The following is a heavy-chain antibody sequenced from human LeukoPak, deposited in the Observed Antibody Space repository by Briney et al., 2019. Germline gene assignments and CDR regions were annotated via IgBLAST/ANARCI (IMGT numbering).Heavy chain of an antibody. Sequence: PSETLSLTCAVYGGSFSGYYWSWIRQPPGKGLEWIGEINHSGSTNYNPSLKSRVTISVDTSKNQFSLKLSSVTAADTAVYYCAREYCSSGSCTAPPYYFDYWGQGTLVTVSS. V-gene: IGHV4-34*01. J-gene: IGHJ4*02. CDR1: GGSFSGYY. CDR3: AREYCSSGSCTAPPYYFDY. CDR2: INHSGST. D-gene: IGHD2-15*01.